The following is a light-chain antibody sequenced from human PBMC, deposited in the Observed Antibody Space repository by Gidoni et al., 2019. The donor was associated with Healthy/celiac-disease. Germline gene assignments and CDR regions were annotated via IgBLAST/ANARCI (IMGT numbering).Light chain of an antibody. CDR1: SSDVGGYNY. Sequence: QSALTQPASVAGSPGQSITISCTGTSSDVGGYNYGSWYPQHPGKAPKLMIYEVSNRPSGVSPRFSGSKSGYTASLTISGLQAEDEADYYCSSYTSSSTRVFGGGTKLTVL. CDR3: SSYTSSSTRV. V-gene: IGLV2-14*01. CDR2: EVS. J-gene: IGLJ3*02.